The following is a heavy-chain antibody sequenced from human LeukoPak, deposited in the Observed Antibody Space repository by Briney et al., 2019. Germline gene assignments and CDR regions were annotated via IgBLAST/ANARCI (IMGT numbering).Heavy chain of an antibody. Sequence: GGSLRLSCAAPGFTVSDNYMSSVRQAPGKGLEWVSVIDSGGSTYYTDSVKGGFSISRDNSKNTLYLQMNRLRAEDTAVYYCARNGYGDSYFDYWGQGTLVTVSS. CDR1: GFTVSDNY. CDR2: IDSGGST. J-gene: IGHJ4*02. D-gene: IGHD4-17*01. CDR3: ARNGYGDSYFDY. V-gene: IGHV3-66*01.